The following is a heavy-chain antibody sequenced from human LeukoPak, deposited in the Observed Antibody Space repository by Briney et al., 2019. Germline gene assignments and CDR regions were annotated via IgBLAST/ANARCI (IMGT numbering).Heavy chain of an antibody. CDR2: IWYDGSNK. Sequence: QTGGSLRLSCAASGFTFSSYGMHWVRQAPGKGLEWVAVIWYDGSNKYYADSVKGRFTISRDNSKNTLYLQMNSLRAEDTAVYYCAKGASLMGELSFLLDYWGQGTLVTVSS. D-gene: IGHD3-16*02. V-gene: IGHV3-33*06. CDR3: AKGASLMGELSFLLDY. J-gene: IGHJ4*02. CDR1: GFTFSSYG.